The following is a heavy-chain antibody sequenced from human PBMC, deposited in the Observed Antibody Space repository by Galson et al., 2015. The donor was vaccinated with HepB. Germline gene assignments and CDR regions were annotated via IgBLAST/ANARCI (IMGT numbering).Heavy chain of an antibody. V-gene: IGHV3-30*04. CDR1: GFSFTTYN. J-gene: IGHJ4*02. CDR3: ARDFNWNYDY. Sequence: SLRLSCAASGFSFTTYNMHWVRQGPVKGLEWLAGISGDGRTTFYADSVRGRFTISRDNSKNTLFLQMHSLRPEDTAVYYCARDFNWNYDYWGQGTLVTVSS. CDR2: ISGDGRTT. D-gene: IGHD1-1*01.